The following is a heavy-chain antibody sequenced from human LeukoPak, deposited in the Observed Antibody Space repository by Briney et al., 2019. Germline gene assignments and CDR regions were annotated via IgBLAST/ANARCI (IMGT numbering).Heavy chain of an antibody. CDR1: GFTFSSDG. Sequence: GGSLRLSCAASGFTFSSDGMHCVRQAPGKGLEWVAFIRYDVSNKYYADSVKGRFTISRDNSKNTLYLQMTSRRAEDTAVYYCAKVGATHFDYWGQGTLVTVSS. CDR3: AKVGATHFDY. J-gene: IGHJ4*02. V-gene: IGHV3-30*02. D-gene: IGHD1-26*01. CDR2: IRYDVSNK.